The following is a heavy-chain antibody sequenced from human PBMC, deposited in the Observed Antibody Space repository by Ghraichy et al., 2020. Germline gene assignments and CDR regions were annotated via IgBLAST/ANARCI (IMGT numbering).Heavy chain of an antibody. CDR2: IWYDGSNK. CDR3: ARDSSMVANLFDY. D-gene: IGHD5-12*01. CDR1: GFTFSSYG. Sequence: GGSLRLSCAASGFTFSSYGMHWVRQAPGKGLEWVAVIWYDGSNKYYADSVKGRFTISRDNSKNTLYLQMNSLRAEDTAVYYCARDSSMVANLFDYWGQGTLVTVSS. V-gene: IGHV3-33*08. J-gene: IGHJ4*02.